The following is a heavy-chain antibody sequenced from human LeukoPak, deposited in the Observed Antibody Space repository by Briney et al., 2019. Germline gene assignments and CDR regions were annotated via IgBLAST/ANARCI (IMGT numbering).Heavy chain of an antibody. CDR2: ISSNGGST. J-gene: IGHJ6*03. D-gene: IGHD1-1*01. CDR3: ARGPPRGKYYYMDV. Sequence: GGSLRLSCAASGFTFSSYAMHWVRQAPGKGLEYVSAISSNGGSTYYANSVKGRSTISRDNAKNSLYLQMNSLTAGDTAVYYCARGPPRGKYYYMDVWGKGTTVTVSS. V-gene: IGHV3-64*01. CDR1: GFTFSSYA.